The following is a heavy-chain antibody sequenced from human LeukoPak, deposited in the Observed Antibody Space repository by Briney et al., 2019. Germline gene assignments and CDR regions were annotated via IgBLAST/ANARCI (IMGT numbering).Heavy chain of an antibody. CDR2: IYYSGST. V-gene: IGHV4-59*08. J-gene: IGHJ4*02. CDR1: GGSISSYY. Sequence: SETLSLTCTVSGGSISSYYWTWIPQPPGKGLEWIGYIYYSGSTNHNPSLKSRVTTSLDTSRNQFSLKLSSVTAADTAVYYCARRARATAGGDYFDYWGQGTLVTVSS. CDR3: ARRARATAGGDYFDY. D-gene: IGHD6-13*01.